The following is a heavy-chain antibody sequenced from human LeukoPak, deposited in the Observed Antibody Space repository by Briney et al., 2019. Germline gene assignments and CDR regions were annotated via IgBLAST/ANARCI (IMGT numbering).Heavy chain of an antibody. V-gene: IGHV4-59*01. CDR3: ARESPVDYFDY. J-gene: IGHJ4*02. Sequence: SETLSLTCTVSGGSISSYYWSWIRQPPGKGLEWIGYIYYSGSTNYNPSLKSRVTISVDTSKNQFSLKLSSVTAADTAVYYCARESPVDYFDYWGQGTLVTVSS. CDR1: GGSISSYY. CDR2: IYYSGST.